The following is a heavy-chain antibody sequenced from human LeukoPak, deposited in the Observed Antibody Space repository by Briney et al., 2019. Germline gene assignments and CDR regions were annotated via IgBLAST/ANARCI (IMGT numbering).Heavy chain of an antibody. CDR3: ARRPPRSIWGYDSSGYLDI. Sequence: ASVKVSCKASGYTFTSYGISWVRQAPGQGLEWVGWISAYNGNTNYAQKLQGRVTMTTDTSTSTAYMELRSLRSDDTAVYYCARRPPRSIWGYDSSGYLDIWGQGTMVTVSS. J-gene: IGHJ3*02. V-gene: IGHV1-18*01. CDR1: GYTFTSYG. D-gene: IGHD3-22*01. CDR2: ISAYNGNT.